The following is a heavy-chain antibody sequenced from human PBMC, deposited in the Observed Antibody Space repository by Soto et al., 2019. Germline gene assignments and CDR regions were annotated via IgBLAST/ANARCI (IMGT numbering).Heavy chain of an antibody. CDR2: MNPKNGDT. J-gene: IGHJ5*02. Sequence: QVQLVQSGAEVKKPGASVKVSCKAFGYTFTNYDINWVRQATGEGLEWMGWMNPKNGDTGYAQKFQGRVTLTRDPSISPAYMELSRLTSEDTAVYYCARVDYDILTGSSPNWFDPWGQGTLVTVFS. CDR3: ARVDYDILTGSSPNWFDP. V-gene: IGHV1-8*01. D-gene: IGHD3-9*01. CDR1: GYTFTNYD.